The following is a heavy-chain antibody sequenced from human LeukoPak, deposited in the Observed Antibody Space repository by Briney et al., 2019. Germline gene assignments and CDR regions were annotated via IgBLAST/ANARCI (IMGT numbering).Heavy chain of an antibody. Sequence: SETLSLTCTVSGGSISSYYWSWIRQPPGKGLEWIGHIYYSGSTNYNPSLKSRVTISVDTSKNQFSLKLSSVTAADTAVYYCAKGLDSSGYYEALNAFDIWGQGTMVTVFS. J-gene: IGHJ3*02. CDR2: IYYSGST. CDR1: GGSISSYY. D-gene: IGHD3-22*01. CDR3: AKGLDSSGYYEALNAFDI. V-gene: IGHV4-59*01.